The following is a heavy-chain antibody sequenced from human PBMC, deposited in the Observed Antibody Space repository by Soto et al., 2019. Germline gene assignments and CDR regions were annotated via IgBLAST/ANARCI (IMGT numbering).Heavy chain of an antibody. Sequence: QVHLVESGGGVVQPGRSLRLSCAASGLTFSNYAMHWVREAAGKGLEWVAFISYDGTNRCYPDSVKGRFTISRDNSKNTLFLQMHSLKTEDTAMYYCARESPSTVTTGGGGCAKHYWGQGSLFTVSS. D-gene: IGHD4-17*01. CDR2: ISYDGTNR. V-gene: IGHV3-30-3*01. CDR1: GLTFSNYA. CDR3: ARESPSTVTTGGGGCAKHY. J-gene: IGHJ4*02.